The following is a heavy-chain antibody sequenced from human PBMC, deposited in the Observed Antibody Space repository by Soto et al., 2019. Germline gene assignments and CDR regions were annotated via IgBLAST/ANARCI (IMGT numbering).Heavy chain of an antibody. Sequence: GESLKISCAASGFTFSSYAMSWVRQAPGKGLEWVSAISGSGGSTYYADSVKGRFTISRDNSKNTLYLQMNSLRAEDTAVYYCAKDLFAGEDYWGQGTLVTVSS. CDR1: GFTFSSYA. J-gene: IGHJ4*02. CDR3: AKDLFAGEDY. D-gene: IGHD3-16*01. V-gene: IGHV3-23*01. CDR2: ISGSGGST.